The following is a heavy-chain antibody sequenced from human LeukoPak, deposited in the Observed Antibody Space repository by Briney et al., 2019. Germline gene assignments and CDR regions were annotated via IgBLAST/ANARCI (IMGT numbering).Heavy chain of an antibody. CDR3: AREEVGGFDY. V-gene: IGHV4-59*01. J-gene: IGHJ4*02. CDR1: GGSISSYC. D-gene: IGHD2-2*01. Sequence: SETLSLTCTVSGGSISSYCWSWIRQPPGKGLEWIGYIYYSGSTNYNPSLKGRVTISVDTSKNQFSLKLSSVTAADTAVYYCAREEVGGFDYWGQGTLVTVSS. CDR2: IYYSGST.